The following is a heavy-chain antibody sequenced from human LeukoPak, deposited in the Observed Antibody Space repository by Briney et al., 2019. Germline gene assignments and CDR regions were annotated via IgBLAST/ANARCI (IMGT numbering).Heavy chain of an antibody. CDR2: ISTYNGNT. J-gene: IGHJ4*02. CDR1: GYTFTSYG. V-gene: IGHV1-18*01. Sequence: KPGASVKVSCKASGYTFTSYGISWVRQAPGQGLEWMGWISTYNGNTNYAQKLQGRVTMTTDTSTSTAYMELRSLRSDDTAVYYCARIPPLDPITMIVVVAFFDYWGQGTLVTVSS. CDR3: ARIPPLDPITMIVVVAFFDY. D-gene: IGHD3-22*01.